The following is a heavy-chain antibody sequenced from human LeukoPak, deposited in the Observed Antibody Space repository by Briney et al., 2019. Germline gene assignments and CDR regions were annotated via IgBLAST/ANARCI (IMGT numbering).Heavy chain of an antibody. Sequence: SETLSLTCTVSGGSISSGDYYWSWIRQPPGKGLEWIGYIYYSASTYYNPSLKSRVTISVDTSKNQFSLKLSSVTAADTAVYYCARDLNYYGSGSSVDYWGQGTLVTVSS. CDR2: IYYSAST. CDR1: GGSISSGDYY. D-gene: IGHD3-10*01. CDR3: ARDLNYYGSGSSVDY. J-gene: IGHJ4*02. V-gene: IGHV4-30-4*01.